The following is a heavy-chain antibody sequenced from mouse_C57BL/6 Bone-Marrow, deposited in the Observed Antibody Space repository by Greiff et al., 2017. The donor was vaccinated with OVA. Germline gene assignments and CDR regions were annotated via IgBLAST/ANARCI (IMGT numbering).Heavy chain of an antibody. J-gene: IGHJ3*01. Sequence: VKLVESGPGLVAPSQSLSITCTVSGFSLTSYGVSWVRQPPGKGLEWLGVIWGDGSTNYHSALISRLSISKDNSKSQVFLRLNSLETDDTYTYYCAKPGDWEQAWFAYWGQGTLVTVSA. CDR3: AKPGDWEQAWFAY. CDR1: GFSLTSYG. D-gene: IGHD4-1*01. V-gene: IGHV2-3*01. CDR2: IWGDGST.